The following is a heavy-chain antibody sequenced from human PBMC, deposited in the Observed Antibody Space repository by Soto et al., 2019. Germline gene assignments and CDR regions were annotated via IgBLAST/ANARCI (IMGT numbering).Heavy chain of an antibody. V-gene: IGHV3-11*01. D-gene: IGHD3-3*01. CDR3: ARGSVYYEFWSGYYERGGPNWFDP. Sequence: GGSLRLSCAASGLTFSDYYMIWIRRAPGKGLEWVSYISISGSTIYYADSVKGRFTISRDNAKNSLYLQMNSLRAEDPAVYYCARGSVYYEFWSGYYERGGPNWFDPWGQGTLVTVSS. J-gene: IGHJ5*02. CDR2: ISISGSTI. CDR1: GLTFSDYY.